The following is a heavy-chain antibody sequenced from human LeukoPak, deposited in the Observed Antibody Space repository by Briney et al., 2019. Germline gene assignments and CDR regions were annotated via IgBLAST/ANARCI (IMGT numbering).Heavy chain of an antibody. CDR1: GGSFSGYY. V-gene: IGHV4-34*01. J-gene: IGHJ5*02. CDR2: INHSGST. Sequence: SETLPLTCAVYGGSFSGYYWSWIRQPPGKGLEWIGEINHSGSTNYNPSLKSRVTISVDTSKNQFSLKLSSVTAADTAVYYCARGKRNYYGSGTSRFDPWGQGTLVTVSS. CDR3: ARGKRNYYGSGTSRFDP. D-gene: IGHD3-10*01.